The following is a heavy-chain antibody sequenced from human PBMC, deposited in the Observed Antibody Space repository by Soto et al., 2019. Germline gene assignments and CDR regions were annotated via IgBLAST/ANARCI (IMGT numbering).Heavy chain of an antibody. V-gene: IGHV3-30*18. Sequence: LRLSCAPSGFSFSDFGMHWVRQAPGKGLEWVAAISHDGSNQYYGDSVKGRFSISRDHSNNRLYLQMNNLKVEDSAIYYCAKETRSRAVTATRVNGMDVWGQGTTVTVSS. CDR2: ISHDGSNQ. CDR3: AKETRSRAVTATRVNGMDV. D-gene: IGHD2-21*02. J-gene: IGHJ6*02. CDR1: GFSFSDFG.